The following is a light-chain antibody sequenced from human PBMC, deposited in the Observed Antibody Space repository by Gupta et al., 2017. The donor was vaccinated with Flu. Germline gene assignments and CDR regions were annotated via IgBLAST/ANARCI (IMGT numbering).Light chain of an antibody. V-gene: IGKV4-1*01. J-gene: IGKJ3*01. CDR2: WAS. CDR3: QQFYATPLA. Sequence: DIVMTTSPAYLVAALVGRGTFNCTSSQSVLCSSNNKNYLAWYQQKPGQPPKLLIHWASTRQSGVPDRFSGSGSGTDFTLTISSLQAEDVAVYSCQQFYATPLAFGPGTKVQIK. CDR1: QSVLCSSNNKNY.